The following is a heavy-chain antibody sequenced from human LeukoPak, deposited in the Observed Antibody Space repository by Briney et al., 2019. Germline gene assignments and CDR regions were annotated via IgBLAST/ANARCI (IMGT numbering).Heavy chain of an antibody. Sequence: GGSLRLSCAASGFTIGRYCMHWVRQAPGKGLVWVSRSEGDDSTTTYADSVKGRFTVTRDTAKNTLYLQMNSLRVEDTAVYYCAKWDWLDPWGQGTLVTVSP. D-gene: IGHD1-26*01. CDR3: AKWDWLDP. V-gene: IGHV3-74*03. CDR1: GFTIGRYC. J-gene: IGHJ5*02. CDR2: SEGDDSTT.